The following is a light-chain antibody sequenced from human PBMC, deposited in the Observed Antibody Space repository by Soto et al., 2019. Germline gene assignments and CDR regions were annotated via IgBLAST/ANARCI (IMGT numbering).Light chain of an antibody. J-gene: IGKJ1*01. V-gene: IGKV1-39*01. Sequence: DIQLTQSPSSLSASVGDSVTITCRASQSIANFLNWYQQKPGKAPQVLIYAVSTLQSGVPSRFSGSGFGTDFTLTISSLQPEDFATYFCHQSYNSPQTFGQGTK. CDR1: QSIANF. CDR3: HQSYNSPQT. CDR2: AVS.